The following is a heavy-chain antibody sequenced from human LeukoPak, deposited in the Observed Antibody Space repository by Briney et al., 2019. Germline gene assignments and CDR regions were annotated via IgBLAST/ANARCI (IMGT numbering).Heavy chain of an antibody. D-gene: IGHD3-22*01. CDR2: ITSTGSYI. J-gene: IGHJ4*02. CDR1: AFSFSDYN. CDR3: ARVRYYYDSSGYYPALSDY. V-gene: IGHV3-21*01. Sequence: PWGSLRLSCAASAFSFSDYNMNWVRQAPGKGLEWVSSITSTGSYIYYADSVKGRFTISRDNAKNSLYLQMNSLRAEDTAVYYCARVRYYYDSSGYYPALSDYWGQGTLVTVSS.